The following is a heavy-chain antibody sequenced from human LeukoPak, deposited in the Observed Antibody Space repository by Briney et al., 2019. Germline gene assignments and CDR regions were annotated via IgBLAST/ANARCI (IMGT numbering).Heavy chain of an antibody. V-gene: IGHV4-59*01. CDR2: TYYSGNT. CDR3: ARVFHDSSGYPFDY. Sequence: SETLSLTCTVSGGSMSSYYWSWIRQSPGKGLEWIGYTYYSGNTNCNSSLKSRVTISVDTSKNQFSLQVSSVTAADTAVYYCARVFHDSSGYPFDYWGQGTLVTVSS. CDR1: GGSMSSYY. D-gene: IGHD3-22*01. J-gene: IGHJ4*02.